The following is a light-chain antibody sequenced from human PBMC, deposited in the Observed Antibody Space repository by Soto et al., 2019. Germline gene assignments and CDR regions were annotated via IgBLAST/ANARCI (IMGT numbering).Light chain of an antibody. Sequence: SVLTQPPSASGTPGQRVTISCSGSSSNIGSNTVNWYQQLPGTAPKLLIYSNNQRPSGVPDRFSGSKSRTSASLAISGLQSEDEADYYCAAWDDSLNGPLFGGGTKLTVL. V-gene: IGLV1-44*01. CDR2: SNN. CDR1: SSNIGSNT. CDR3: AAWDDSLNGPL. J-gene: IGLJ2*01.